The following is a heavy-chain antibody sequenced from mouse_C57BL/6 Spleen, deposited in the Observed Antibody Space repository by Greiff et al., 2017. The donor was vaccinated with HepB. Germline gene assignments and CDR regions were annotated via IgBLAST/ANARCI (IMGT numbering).Heavy chain of an antibody. V-gene: IGHV1-53*01. Sequence: VQLQQPGTELVKPGASVKLSCKASGYTFTSYWMHWVKQRPGQGLEWIGNINPSNGGTNYNEKFKSKATLTVDKASSTAYMQLRSLTSEDSAVYYCARSGLYYYGWFDYWGQGTTLTVSS. CDR1: GYTFTSYW. CDR3: ARSGLYYYGWFDY. J-gene: IGHJ2*01. CDR2: INPSNGGT. D-gene: IGHD1-1*01.